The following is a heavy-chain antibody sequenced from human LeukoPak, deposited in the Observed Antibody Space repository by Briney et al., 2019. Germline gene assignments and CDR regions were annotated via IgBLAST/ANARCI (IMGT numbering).Heavy chain of an antibody. D-gene: IGHD1-7*01. CDR3: ARVFDSWNYGRYAEYFQH. V-gene: IGHV1-2*02. J-gene: IGHJ1*01. CDR2: INPNCGGT. Sequence: GASVKVSCKATGYTFTAYHLHWVRLAPGQGLEWMGWINPNCGGTNYAQKFQDRVTMTRDTSTSTAYMELSRLRSGDAAVYYCARVFDSWNYGRYAEYFQHWGQGTLVTVSS. CDR1: GYTFTAYH.